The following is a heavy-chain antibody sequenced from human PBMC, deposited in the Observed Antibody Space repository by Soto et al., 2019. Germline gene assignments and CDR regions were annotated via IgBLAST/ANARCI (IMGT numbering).Heavy chain of an antibody. J-gene: IGHJ4*02. CDR1: GFSLSTSGVG. Sequence: QITLKESGPTLVKPTQPLTLTCTFSGFSLSTSGVGGGWIRQPPGKALEWLALIYWDDEKRYSPSLKNRLTITKDTSNNQVVLTMTTMDPVDTATYFCAHSPLGQLLLYFDFWGQGTLVTVSS. CDR3: AHSPLGQLLLYFDF. D-gene: IGHD2-15*01. V-gene: IGHV2-5*02. CDR2: IYWDDEK.